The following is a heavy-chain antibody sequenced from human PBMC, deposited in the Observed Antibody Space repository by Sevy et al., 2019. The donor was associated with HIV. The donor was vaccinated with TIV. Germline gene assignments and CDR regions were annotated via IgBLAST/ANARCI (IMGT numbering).Heavy chain of an antibody. J-gene: IGHJ4*02. CDR1: GGSISSSGYY. D-gene: IGHD3-16*01. Sequence: GSLRLSCTVSGGSISSSGYYWGWIRQPPGKGLEWIGSIYYSGSTYYNPSLKSRVTISVDTSKNQFSLKLKSVTAAGTAVYYCAGQLRGGGYWGQGTLVTVSS. CDR2: IYYSGST. CDR3: AGQLRGGGY. V-gene: IGHV4-39*01.